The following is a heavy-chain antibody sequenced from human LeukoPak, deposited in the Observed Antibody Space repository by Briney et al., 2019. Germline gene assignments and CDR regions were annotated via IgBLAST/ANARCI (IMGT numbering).Heavy chain of an antibody. D-gene: IGHD2-8*01. CDR1: GGSISSSFYY. CDR2: IYYSGST. Sequence: SETLSLTCTVSGGSISSSFYYWGWIRQPPGKGLEWIGSIYYSGSTYYKPSLKSRVTISVDTSKNQFSLKLSSVTAADTAVYYCARVTSRLGVCDYWGQGTLVTVSS. J-gene: IGHJ4*02. CDR3: ARVTSRLGVCDY. V-gene: IGHV4-39*07.